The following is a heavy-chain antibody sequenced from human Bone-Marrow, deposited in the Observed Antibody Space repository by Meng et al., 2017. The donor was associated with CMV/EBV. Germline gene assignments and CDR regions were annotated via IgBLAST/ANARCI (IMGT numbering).Heavy chain of an antibody. CDR1: GGSLNSYY. D-gene: IGHD5-12*01. CDR3: ARIPWLYGSMDV. V-gene: IGHV4-59*01. CDR2: VNYNGIT. J-gene: IGHJ6*02. Sequence: SETLSLTCTVSGGSLNSYYWSWIRQPPGKGLEWIGYVNYNGITTYNPSLKRRVTISVATSNKQFSLKLTTGTAADTAVYYCARIPWLYGSMDVWGQGTTVTVSS.